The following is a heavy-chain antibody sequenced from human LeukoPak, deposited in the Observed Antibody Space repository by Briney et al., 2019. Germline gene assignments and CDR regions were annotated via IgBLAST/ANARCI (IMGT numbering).Heavy chain of an antibody. J-gene: IGHJ4*02. CDR1: GYTFTSYG. Sequence: ALVKVSCKASGYTFTSYGISWVRQAPGQGLEWMGWISAYNGNTNYAQKLQGRVTMTTDTSTSTAYMELRSLRSDDTAVYYCARVARQQLGYYFDYWGQGTLVTVSS. D-gene: IGHD6-13*01. CDR3: ARVARQQLGYYFDY. CDR2: ISAYNGNT. V-gene: IGHV1-18*01.